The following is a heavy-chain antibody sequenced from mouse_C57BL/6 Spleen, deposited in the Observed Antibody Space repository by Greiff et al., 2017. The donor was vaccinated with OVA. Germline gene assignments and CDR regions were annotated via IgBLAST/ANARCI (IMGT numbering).Heavy chain of an antibody. Sequence: QVQLQQPGAELVKPGASVKLSCKASGYTFTSYWMQWVKQRPGQGLEWIGEIDPSDSYTNYNQKFKGKATLTVDTSSSPAYMQLSSLTSEDSAVYHCARYDYQRFAYWGQGTLVTVSA. CDR3: ARYDYQRFAY. J-gene: IGHJ3*01. CDR2: IDPSDSYT. D-gene: IGHD2-4*01. V-gene: IGHV1-50*01. CDR1: GYTFTSYW.